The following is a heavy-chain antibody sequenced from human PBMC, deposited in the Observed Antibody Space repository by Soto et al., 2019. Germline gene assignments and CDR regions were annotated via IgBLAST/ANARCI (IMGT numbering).Heavy chain of an antibody. CDR3: AKDRTMIVVVNPLDY. CDR1: GFTFSSYG. CDR2: ISYDGSNK. Sequence: QVQLVESGGGVVQPGRSLRLSCAASGFTFSSYGMYWVRQAPGKGLEWVAVISYDGSNKYYADSVKGRFTISRDNSKNTLYLQMNSLRAEDTAVYYCAKDRTMIVVVNPLDYWGQGTLVTVSS. D-gene: IGHD3-22*01. V-gene: IGHV3-30*18. J-gene: IGHJ4*02.